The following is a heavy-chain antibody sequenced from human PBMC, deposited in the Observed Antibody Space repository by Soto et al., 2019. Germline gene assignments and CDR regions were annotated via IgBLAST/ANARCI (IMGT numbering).Heavy chain of an antibody. CDR1: GGSIGTYY. CDR2: VFYSGSA. V-gene: IGHV4-59*01. J-gene: IGHJ4*02. Sequence: SETLSLTCTVSGGSIGTYYRSWIRQPPGKGLEWIGYVFYSGSAKYNSSLKSRVTMSVDTSKNQFSLTLTSINTADTAVYYCARSSNWFLSPFDYWGPGILVTSPQ. CDR3: ARSSNWFLSPFDY. D-gene: IGHD6-13*01.